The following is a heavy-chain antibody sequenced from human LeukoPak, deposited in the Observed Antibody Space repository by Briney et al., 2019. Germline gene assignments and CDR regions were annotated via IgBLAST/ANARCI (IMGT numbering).Heavy chain of an antibody. CDR1: GYTFTSY. J-gene: IGHJ4*02. D-gene: IGHD3-22*01. CDR2: INPSGGRT. V-gene: IGHV1-46*01. Sequence: GASVKVSCKASGYTFTSYLHWVRQAPGQGLEWMGIINPSGGRTSYAQKFQGRVSMTRDMSTSTVYMELSSLRSEDTAVYYCARGPGEGGSSGYYYGKPEDPAEYYFDYWGQGTLVTVSS. CDR3: ARGPGEGGSSGYYYGKPEDPAEYYFDY.